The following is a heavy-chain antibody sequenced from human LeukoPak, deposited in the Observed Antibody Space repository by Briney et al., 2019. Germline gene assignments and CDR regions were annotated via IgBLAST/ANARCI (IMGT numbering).Heavy chain of an antibody. D-gene: IGHD4-23*01. Sequence: GGSLRLSCAASGFTFSSYWMSWVRQAPGKGLEWVSSISSSSSYIYYADSVKGRFTISRDNAKNSLYLQMNSLRAEDTAVYYCARDRRTMVVTGVFDYWGQGTLVTVSS. CDR1: GFTFSSYW. V-gene: IGHV3-21*01. CDR3: ARDRRTMVVTGVFDY. J-gene: IGHJ4*02. CDR2: ISSSSSYI.